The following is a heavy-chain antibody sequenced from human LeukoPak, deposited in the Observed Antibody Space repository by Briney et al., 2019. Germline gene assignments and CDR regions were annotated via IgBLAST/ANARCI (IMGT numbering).Heavy chain of an antibody. V-gene: IGHV1-24*01. CDR1: GYTFTGYY. J-gene: IGHJ3*02. CDR3: ATDPVYDAAGNAFDI. CDR2: FDPEDGET. D-gene: IGHD3-10*01. Sequence: ASVKVSCKASGYTFTGYYMHWVRQAPGKGLEWMGGFDPEDGETIYAQKFQGRVTMTEDTSTDTAYMEPSSLRSEDTAVYYCATDPVYDAAGNAFDIWGQGTMVTVSS.